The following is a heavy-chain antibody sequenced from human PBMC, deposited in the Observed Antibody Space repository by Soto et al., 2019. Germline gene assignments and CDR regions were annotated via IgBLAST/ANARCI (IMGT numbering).Heavy chain of an antibody. D-gene: IGHD3-3*02. J-gene: IGHJ3*01. V-gene: IGHV3-23*01. CDR3: AKDSISYNGIYDAFDV. CDR1: GCTFSNYA. CDR2: IGGGDDI. Sequence: VQLWESGGGLVQPGGSLRLSCEASGCTFSNYAMAWVRQTPGEGPEWVSTIGGGDDIFYAESVKGRFIISRDDSRSTMCLQMDNLRVEDTAIYFCAKDSISYNGIYDAFDVWGQGTVVTVSS.